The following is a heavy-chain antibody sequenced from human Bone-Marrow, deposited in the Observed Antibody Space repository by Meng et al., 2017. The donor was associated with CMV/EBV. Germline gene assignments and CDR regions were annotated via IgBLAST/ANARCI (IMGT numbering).Heavy chain of an antibody. CDR3: AKSSTRGSGSYYNWGY. CDR2: ISGSGGST. J-gene: IGHJ4*02. V-gene: IGHV3-23*01. D-gene: IGHD3-10*01. Sequence: GFSLSSSARRWVRQTPRKGLEWVSVISGSGGSTYYADSVKGRFTISRDNSKNTLYLQMNSLRAEDTAVYYCAKSSTRGSGSYYNWGYWGQGTLVTVSS. CDR1: GFSLSSSA.